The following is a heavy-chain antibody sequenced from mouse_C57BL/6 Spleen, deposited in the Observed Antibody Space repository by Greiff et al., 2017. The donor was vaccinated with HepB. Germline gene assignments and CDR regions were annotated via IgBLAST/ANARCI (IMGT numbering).Heavy chain of an antibody. J-gene: IGHJ1*03. Sequence: ESGPGLVKPSQSLSLTCSVTGYSITSGYYWNWIRQFPGNKLEWMGYISYDGSNNYNPSLKNRISITRDTSKNQFFLKLNSVTTEDTATYYCARGGTVVAPGFDVWGTGTTVTVSS. CDR2: ISYDGSN. CDR1: GYSITSGYY. V-gene: IGHV3-6*01. D-gene: IGHD1-1*01. CDR3: ARGGTVVAPGFDV.